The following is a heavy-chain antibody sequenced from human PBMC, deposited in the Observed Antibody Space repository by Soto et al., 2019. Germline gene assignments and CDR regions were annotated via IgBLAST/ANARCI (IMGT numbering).Heavy chain of an antibody. CDR2: IYYSGST. D-gene: IGHD3-22*01. CDR1: GGSISSGGYY. Sequence: PSETLSLTCTVSGGSISSGGYYWSWIRQHPGKGLEWIGYIYYSGSTYYNPSLKSRVTISVDTSKNQFSLKLSSVTAADTAVYYCARATFRYYDSSGYYYYFVYWGQGTLVTVSS. J-gene: IGHJ4*02. V-gene: IGHV4-31*03. CDR3: ARATFRYYDSSGYYYYFVY.